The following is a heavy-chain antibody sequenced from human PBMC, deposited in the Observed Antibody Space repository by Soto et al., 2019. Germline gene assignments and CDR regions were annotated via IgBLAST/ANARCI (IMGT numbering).Heavy chain of an antibody. CDR1: GYTFTSYG. J-gene: IGHJ5*02. CDR3: EREGATVVSSEWFDP. Sequence: ASVKVSCKASGYTFTSYGISWVRQAPGQGLEWMGWISAYNGNTNYAQKLQGRVTMTTDTSTSTAYMELRSLRSDDTAVYYCEREGATVVSSEWFDPWGQGTLVTVSS. D-gene: IGHD4-4*01. V-gene: IGHV1-18*01. CDR2: ISAYNGNT.